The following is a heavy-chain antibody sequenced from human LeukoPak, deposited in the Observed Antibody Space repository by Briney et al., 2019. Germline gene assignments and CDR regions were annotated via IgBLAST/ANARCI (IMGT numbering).Heavy chain of an antibody. D-gene: IGHD1-1*01. CDR2: INPNSGNT. Sequence: ASVKVSCNASGYTFTSYDINWVRQATGQGLEWMGWINPNSGNTGYAQKFQGRVAMTRDSSINTAYLDLYSLRSEDTAVYYCARGYSPSVRTTGNDYWGQGTLVTVSS. V-gene: IGHV1-8*02. J-gene: IGHJ4*02. CDR3: ARGYSPSVRTTGNDY. CDR1: GYTFTSYD.